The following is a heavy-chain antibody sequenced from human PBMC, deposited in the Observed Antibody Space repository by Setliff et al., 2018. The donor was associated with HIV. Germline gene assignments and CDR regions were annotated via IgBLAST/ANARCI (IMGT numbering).Heavy chain of an antibody. CDR2: INAYNGNA. J-gene: IGHJ4*02. Sequence: ASVKVSCKASGYTFTSYGISWVRQAPGQGLEWMGWINAYNGNANYVLDLQGRVTMTTDRSTSTAYMELRSLRSDDTAVYYCARVSRGIFDSWPPCYWGQGTLVTVSS. CDR3: ARVSRGIFDSWPPCY. CDR1: GYTFTSYG. V-gene: IGHV1-18*01. D-gene: IGHD3-9*01.